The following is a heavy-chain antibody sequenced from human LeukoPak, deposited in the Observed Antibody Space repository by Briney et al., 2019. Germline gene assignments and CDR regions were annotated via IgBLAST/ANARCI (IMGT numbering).Heavy chain of an antibody. D-gene: IGHD6-13*01. V-gene: IGHV4-34*01. Sequence: SETLSLTCAVYGGSFSGYYWSWIRQPPGKRLEWIGEINHSGSTNYNPSLKSRVTISVDTSKNQFSLKLSSVTAADTAVYYCARARRYRSSWYAHLGYFDYWGQGTLVTVSS. CDR2: INHSGST. J-gene: IGHJ4*02. CDR1: GGSFSGYY. CDR3: ARARRYRSSWYAHLGYFDY.